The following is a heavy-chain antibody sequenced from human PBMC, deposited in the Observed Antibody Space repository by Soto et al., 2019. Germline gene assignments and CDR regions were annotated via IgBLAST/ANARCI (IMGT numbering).Heavy chain of an antibody. CDR3: ARGGLEYYDFWSGYYRPNYYYYGMDV. Sequence: SETLSLTCTVSGGSISSYYWSWIRQPPGKGLEWIGYIYYSGSTNYNPSLKSRVTISVDTSKNQFSLKLSSVTAADTAVYYCARGGLEYYDFWSGYYRPNYYYYGMDVWGQGTTVTVSS. J-gene: IGHJ6*02. CDR2: IYYSGST. V-gene: IGHV4-59*01. CDR1: GGSISSYY. D-gene: IGHD3-3*01.